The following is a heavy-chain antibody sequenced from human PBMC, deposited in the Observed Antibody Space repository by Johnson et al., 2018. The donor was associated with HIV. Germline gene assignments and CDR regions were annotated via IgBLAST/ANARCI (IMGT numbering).Heavy chain of an antibody. CDR2: IKSKTAGGTT. Sequence: VQLVESGGGVVQPGGSLRLSCAASGFTFSNAWMSWVRQAPGKGLEWVGRIKSKTAGGTTDYAAPVKGRFTISRDDSKNTLYLQMNSLRAEDTAVYYCAKGLIGAFDIWGQGTMVTVSS. CDR1: GFTFSNAW. D-gene: IGHD2/OR15-2a*01. CDR3: AKGLIGAFDI. J-gene: IGHJ3*02. V-gene: IGHV3-15*01.